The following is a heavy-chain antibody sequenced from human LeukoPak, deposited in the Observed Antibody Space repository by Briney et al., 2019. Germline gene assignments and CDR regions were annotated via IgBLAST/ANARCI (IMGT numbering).Heavy chain of an antibody. J-gene: IGHJ4*02. Sequence: ASVTVSCKASGGTFSSYAISWVRQAPGQGLEWMGGIIPIFGTANYAQKFQGRVTITADESTSTAYMELSSLRSEDTAVYYCARELYSSSWIYFDYWGQGTLVTVSS. D-gene: IGHD6-13*01. V-gene: IGHV1-69*13. CDR1: GGTFSSYA. CDR3: ARELYSSSWIYFDY. CDR2: IIPIFGTA.